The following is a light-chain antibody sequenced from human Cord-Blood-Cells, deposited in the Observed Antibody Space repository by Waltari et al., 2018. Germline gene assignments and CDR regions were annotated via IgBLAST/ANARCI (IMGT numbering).Light chain of an antibody. Sequence: EIGITQSPASLPVSPAEAASLSCRASQGVSIYLAWYQQKPGQAPRLLIYGASNRETGVPARFSGSGSGTDFTLTISSLQSEDIAVYYCQQYNNRPLTFGQGTRLEIK. CDR3: QQYNNRPLT. J-gene: IGKJ5*01. CDR1: QGVSIY. V-gene: IGKV3-15*01. CDR2: GAS.